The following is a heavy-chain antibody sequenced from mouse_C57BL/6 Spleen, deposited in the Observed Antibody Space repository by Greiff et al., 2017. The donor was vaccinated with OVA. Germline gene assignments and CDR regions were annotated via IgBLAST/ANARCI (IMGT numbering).Heavy chain of an antibody. CDR3: TRDPSTTVVSYWYFDV. D-gene: IGHD1-1*01. J-gene: IGHJ1*03. Sequence: EVQVVESGEGLVKPGGSLKLSCAASGFTFSSYAMSWVRQTPEKRLEWVAYISSGGDYIYYADTVKGRFTISRDNARNTLYLQMSSLKSEDTAMYYCTRDPSTTVVSYWYFDVWGTGTTVTVSS. CDR2: ISSGGDYI. CDR1: GFTFSSYA. V-gene: IGHV5-9-1*02.